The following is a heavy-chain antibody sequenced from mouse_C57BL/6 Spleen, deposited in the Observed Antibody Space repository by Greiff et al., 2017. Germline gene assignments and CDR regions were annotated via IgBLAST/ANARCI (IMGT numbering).Heavy chain of an antibody. Sequence: DVQLQESGPELVKPGASVKISCKASGYSFTGYYMHWVKQSSEKSLEWIGEINPSTGGTSYNQKFKGKATLTVDKSSSTAYMQLKSLTSEDSAVYYCARGNYGSSYVAYWGQGTLVTVSA. J-gene: IGHJ3*01. D-gene: IGHD1-1*01. CDR2: INPSTGGT. CDR3: ARGNYGSSYVAY. V-gene: IGHV1-43*01. CDR1: GYSFTGYY.